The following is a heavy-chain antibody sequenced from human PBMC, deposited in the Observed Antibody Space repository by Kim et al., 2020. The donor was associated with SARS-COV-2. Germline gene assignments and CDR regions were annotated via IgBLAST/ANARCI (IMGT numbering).Heavy chain of an antibody. Sequence: GGSLRLSCAASGFPFSVYAMSWVRQAPGKGLEWVSAISDNGDDTYYADSVKGRFTISRDKSKNTLYLQMNSLRAEDTAIYYCAKEGGECISPSCPRRFDSWGQGTLVTVSS. V-gene: IGHV3-23*01. CDR3: AKEGGECISPSCPRRFDS. CDR1: GFPFSVYA. CDR2: ISDNGDDT. D-gene: IGHD2-2*01. J-gene: IGHJ5*01.